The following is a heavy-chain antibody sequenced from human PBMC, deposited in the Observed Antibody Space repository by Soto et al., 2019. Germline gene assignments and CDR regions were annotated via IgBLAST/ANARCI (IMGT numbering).Heavy chain of an antibody. V-gene: IGHV3-23*01. Sequence: EVQMWESGGGLVQPGGSLRLSCVGSGFTFNRYVLSWVRQAPGMGPEWVSGISGTGDTTYYADSVKGRFTISRDNSKNTPYLQMNSLRAEDTAVYYCATEDFWSGYHAFGGGQGTLVTVSS. CDR1: GFTFNRYV. CDR2: ISGTGDTT. J-gene: IGHJ4*02. CDR3: ATEDFWSGYHAFG. D-gene: IGHD3-3*01.